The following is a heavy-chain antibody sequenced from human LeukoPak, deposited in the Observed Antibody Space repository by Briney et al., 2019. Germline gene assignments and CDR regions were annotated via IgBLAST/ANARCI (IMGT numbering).Heavy chain of an antibody. J-gene: IGHJ3*01. D-gene: IGHD3/OR15-3a*01. V-gene: IGHV3-7*01. CDR2: IRPDGSAV. CDR1: GFSIHQSS. CDR3: AKFGLPYSIDL. Sequence: PGGSLRLSCKASGFSIHQSSMSWVRQAPVQELEWVASIRPDGSAVFYVDSVKGRFTFSRDNAKNSLDLQMNSLRAEDTALYYCAKFGLPYSIDLWGQGTMVTVSS.